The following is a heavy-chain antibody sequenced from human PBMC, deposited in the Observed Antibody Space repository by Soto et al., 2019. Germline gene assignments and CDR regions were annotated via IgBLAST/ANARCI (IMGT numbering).Heavy chain of an antibody. D-gene: IGHD6-19*01. Sequence: EVQLVESGGGLVKPGGSLRLSCAASGFSFSSYSMNWVRQAPGKGLEWVSTITTSSTYIYYADSVKGRFTISRDNAKNSLYLQRNSRRAEDTALYYCTRSQWPRNDDWGQGTLVTVSS. J-gene: IGHJ4*02. CDR3: TRSQWPRNDD. V-gene: IGHV3-21*01. CDR2: ITTSSTYI. CDR1: GFSFSSYS.